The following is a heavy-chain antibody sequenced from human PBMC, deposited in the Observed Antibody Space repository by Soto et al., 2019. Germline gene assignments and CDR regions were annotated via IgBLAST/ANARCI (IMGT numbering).Heavy chain of an antibody. J-gene: IGHJ5*02. V-gene: IGHV3-15*01. CDR2: IKSKSDGGTT. CDR1: GCTLRAAW. CDR3: TTDLWRIAVVVGSTGYFNP. D-gene: IGHD2-15*01. Sequence: RGALRVSCAASGCTLRAAWMSGFRQALGKGLDWVGRIKSKSDGGTTEYAAPVRGRFTISRDDSKNTLYLQMNSLKTEDTAVYYCTTDLWRIAVVVGSTGYFNPLCQGP.